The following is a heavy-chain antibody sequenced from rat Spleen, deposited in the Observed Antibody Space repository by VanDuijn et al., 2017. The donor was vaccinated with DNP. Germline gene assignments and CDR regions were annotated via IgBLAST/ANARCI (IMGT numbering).Heavy chain of an antibody. CDR2: ISYDGSST. Sequence: EVQLVESGGGLVQPGRSLKLSCAASGITFSDYNMAWVRQAPRKGLEWVATISYDGSSTYYRDSVRGRFTISRDNAKSTLYLQMDSLRSEDTATYYCARPDYWGQGVMVTVSS. J-gene: IGHJ2*01. V-gene: IGHV5-7*01. CDR1: GITFSDYN. CDR3: ARPDY.